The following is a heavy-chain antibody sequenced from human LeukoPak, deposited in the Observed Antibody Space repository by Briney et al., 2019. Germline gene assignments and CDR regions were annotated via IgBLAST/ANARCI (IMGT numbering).Heavy chain of an antibody. Sequence: GGSLRLSCAASGFTFSSYAMSWVRQAPGKGLEWVGRIKSKTDGGTTDYAAPVKGRFTISRDDSKNTLYLQMNSLKTEDTAVYYCTTEGCPHSSSCLYYWGQGTLVTVSS. CDR3: TTEGCPHSSSCLYY. V-gene: IGHV3-15*01. D-gene: IGHD6-13*01. CDR1: GFTFSSYA. J-gene: IGHJ4*02. CDR2: IKSKTDGGTT.